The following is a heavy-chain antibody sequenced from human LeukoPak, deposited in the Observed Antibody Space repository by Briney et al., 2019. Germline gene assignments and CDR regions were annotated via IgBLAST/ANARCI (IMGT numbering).Heavy chain of an antibody. V-gene: IGHV4-34*01. CDR1: GGSFSGYY. J-gene: IGHJ4*02. D-gene: IGHD3-16*01. CDR2: INHSGST. CDR3: ATRGGGTFDH. Sequence: SETLSLTCAVYGGSFSGYYWSWIRQPPGKGLEWIGEINHSGSTNYNPSLKSRVTISVDTSKNQFSLKLSSVTAADTAVYYCATRGGGTFDHWGQGTLVTVSS.